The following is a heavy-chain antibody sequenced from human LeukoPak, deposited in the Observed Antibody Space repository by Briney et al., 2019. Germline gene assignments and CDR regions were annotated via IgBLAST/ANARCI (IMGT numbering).Heavy chain of an antibody. D-gene: IGHD6-19*01. V-gene: IGHV3-48*03. CDR1: GFTFSRFE. CDR2: ISSSGSTI. J-gene: IGHJ4*02. CDR3: AREARGWAGTGYFDY. Sequence: GGSLRLSCAASGFTFSRFEMNWVRQAPGKGLEWVSYISSSGSTIYYADSVKGRFTISRDNAKNSLYLQMNSLRAEDTAVYYCAREARGWAGTGYFDYWGQGTLVTVSS.